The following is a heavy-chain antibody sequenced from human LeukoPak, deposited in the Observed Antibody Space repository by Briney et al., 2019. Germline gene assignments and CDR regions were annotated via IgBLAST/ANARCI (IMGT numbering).Heavy chain of an antibody. D-gene: IGHD6-6*01. CDR2: IYYSGST. Sequence: SETLSLTCTVSGGSISSYYWCWIRQPPGKGLEWIGFIYYSGSTNYNPSLKSRVTISVDTSKNQFSLKLSSVTAADTAVYYCARGGASSLPFDYWGQGTLVTVSS. CDR1: GGSISSYY. J-gene: IGHJ4*02. V-gene: IGHV4-59*01. CDR3: ARGGASSLPFDY.